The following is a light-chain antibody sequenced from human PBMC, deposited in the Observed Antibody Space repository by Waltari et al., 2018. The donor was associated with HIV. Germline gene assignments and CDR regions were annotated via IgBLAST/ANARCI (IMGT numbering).Light chain of an antibody. J-gene: IGLJ3*02. V-gene: IGLV1-47*01. CDR1: NSNIGSRA. CDR3: AACDDNFSCPV. CDR2: KNN. Sequence: QSVVTQPRSASATPRQTVTMLCAGSNSNIGSRALYRYQQFPATAPKLLIYKNNQRPSGVPDRFSGSKSGTSGSLVICGLRSEDEADYYCAACDDNFSCPVFGGGTKLTVL.